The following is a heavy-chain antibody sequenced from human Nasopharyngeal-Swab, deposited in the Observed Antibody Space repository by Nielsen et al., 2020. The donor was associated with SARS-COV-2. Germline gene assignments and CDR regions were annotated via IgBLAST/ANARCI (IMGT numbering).Heavy chain of an antibody. J-gene: IGHJ4*02. Sequence: ESLKISCAASVFTFSNYWMTWVRQHPGKGLVWVSHINTDGSSTSYANSVKGRFTISSDNAKNTLYLQMNSLRAEDTAVYHCAVSGYGGPLDYWGQGTLVTVST. CDR1: VFTFSNYW. CDR2: INTDGSST. D-gene: IGHD3-10*01. V-gene: IGHV3-74*01. CDR3: AVSGYGGPLDY.